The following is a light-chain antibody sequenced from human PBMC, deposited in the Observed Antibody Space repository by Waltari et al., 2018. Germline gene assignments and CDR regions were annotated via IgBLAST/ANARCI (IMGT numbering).Light chain of an antibody. CDR1: QSVNNY. CDR2: DAS. CDR3: QQRGSWPIT. V-gene: IGKV3-11*01. J-gene: IGKJ4*01. Sequence: VLTQSPATLSLSPGERATLSCRASQSVNNYLAWYQHKPGQAPRLLIYDASNRATGIPARFSGSQSGTDFSLTISSLEPEDLAVYYCQQRGSWPITFGGGTKVEIK.